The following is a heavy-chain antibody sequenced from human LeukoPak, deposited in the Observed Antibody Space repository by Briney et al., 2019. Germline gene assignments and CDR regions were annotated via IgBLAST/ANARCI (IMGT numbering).Heavy chain of an antibody. V-gene: IGHV1-18*01. CDR2: ISAYNGNT. CDR3: ARDQEGFDY. J-gene: IGHJ4*02. Sequence: GASVKVFCTASGYTFISYGISWVRQATGQGLEWTGWISAYNGNTNYAQKFQGRVTVTRDTSTSTVHMELSGLRSEDTAVCYCARDQEGFDYWGQGTLVTVSS. CDR1: GYTFISYG.